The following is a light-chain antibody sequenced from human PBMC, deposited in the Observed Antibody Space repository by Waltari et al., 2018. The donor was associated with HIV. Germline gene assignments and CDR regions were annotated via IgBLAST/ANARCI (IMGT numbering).Light chain of an antibody. CDR1: TSKIGGKD. CDR2: RNN. Sequence: QSVLTQPPSASGTPGQRVTIPCSESTSKIGGKDVHWYQHLPGTAPKLLIYRNNQRASGVPDRFSGSKSGTSASLAISGLRSGDEADYYCATWADRSSGPVVFGGGTKVTVL. V-gene: IGLV1-47*01. CDR3: ATWADRSSGPVV. J-gene: IGLJ2*01.